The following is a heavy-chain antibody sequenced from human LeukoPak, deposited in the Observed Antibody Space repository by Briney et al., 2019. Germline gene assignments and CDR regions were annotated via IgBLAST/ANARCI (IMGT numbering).Heavy chain of an antibody. CDR1: GFTFSSYW. V-gene: IGHV3-74*01. CDR2: INSDGSST. J-gene: IGHJ4*02. Sequence: SGGSLRLSCAASGFTFSSYWMHWVRQAPGEGLVWVSRINSDGSSTSYADSVKGRFTISRDNAKNTLYLQMNSLRAEDTAVYYCARVTSSSCFDYWGQGTLVTVSS. CDR3: ARVTSSSCFDY. D-gene: IGHD6-13*01.